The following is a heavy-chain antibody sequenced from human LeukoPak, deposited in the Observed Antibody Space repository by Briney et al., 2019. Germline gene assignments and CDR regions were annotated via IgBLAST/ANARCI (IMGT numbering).Heavy chain of an antibody. Sequence: PSETLSLTCAVSGGSFSGYYWSWIRHPPGKGLEWIGEINHSGSTNYNPSLKSRVTISVDSSKNHFSLKLTSVTAADTAVYYCARLGAGSFDPWGQGTLVTVSS. D-gene: IGHD3-10*01. CDR2: INHSGST. J-gene: IGHJ5*02. CDR3: ARLGAGSFDP. V-gene: IGHV4-34*01. CDR1: GGSFSGYY.